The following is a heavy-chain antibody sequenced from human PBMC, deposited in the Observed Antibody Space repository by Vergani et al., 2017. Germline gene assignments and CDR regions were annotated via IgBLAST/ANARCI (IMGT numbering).Heavy chain of an antibody. J-gene: IGHJ5*02. CDR3: ARQDSSGYYYNWFDP. D-gene: IGHD3-22*01. V-gene: IGHV4-39*01. Sequence: QLQLPESGPGLVKPSETLSLTCTVSGGSLSSSSYYWGWIRQPPGKGLEWIGSIYYSGSTYYNPSLKSRVTISVDTSKNQFSLKLSSVTAADTAVYYCARQDSSGYYYNWFDPWGQGTLVTVSS. CDR2: IYYSGST. CDR1: GGSLSSSSYY.